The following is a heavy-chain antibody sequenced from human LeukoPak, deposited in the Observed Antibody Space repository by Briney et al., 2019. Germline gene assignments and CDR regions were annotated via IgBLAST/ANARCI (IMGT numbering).Heavy chain of an antibody. J-gene: IGHJ4*02. V-gene: IGHV4-31*03. CDR2: INYSGRT. Sequence: KTSQTTSLSSPFSDGSISSDGYCSSWIRQRAGKGLEQIGNINYSGRTYYNPSVKSRVTISVDTSKNQFSLKLSSVTAADTAVYYCARVAIVATIPSRGAIDYWGQGTLVTVSS. D-gene: IGHD5-12*01. CDR1: DGSISSDGYC. CDR3: ARVAIVATIPSRGAIDY.